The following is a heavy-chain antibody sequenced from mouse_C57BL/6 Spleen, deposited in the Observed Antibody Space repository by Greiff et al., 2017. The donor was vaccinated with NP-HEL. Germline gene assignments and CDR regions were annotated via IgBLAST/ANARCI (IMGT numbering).Heavy chain of an antibody. D-gene: IGHD1-1*01. CDR3: ARDRNYYGSSYGYFDV. CDR1: GFTFSSYA. CDR2: ISDGGSYT. V-gene: IGHV5-4*01. J-gene: IGHJ1*03. Sequence: EVMLVESGGGLVKPGGSLKLSCAASGFTFSSYAMSWVRQTPAKRLEWVATISDGGSYTYYPDNVKGRFTISRDNAKNNLYLQMSHLKSEDTAMYYCARDRNYYGSSYGYFDVWGTGTTVTVSS.